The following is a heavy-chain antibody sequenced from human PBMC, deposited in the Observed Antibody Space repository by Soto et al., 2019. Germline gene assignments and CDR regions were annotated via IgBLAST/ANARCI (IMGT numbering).Heavy chain of an antibody. D-gene: IGHD3-22*01. V-gene: IGHV4-59*01. CDR3: ARVDSSGSYFDS. CDR1: GGSISSYY. Sequence: QVQLQESGPGLVKPSETLSLTCTVSGGSISSYYWSWIRQPPGKGLAWIAYIYYTGSTNYTPSLKGRVTLSADTSKNQFSLKLSSVTAADTAMYYCARVDSSGSYFDSWGQGTLVTVSS. CDR2: IYYTGST. J-gene: IGHJ4*02.